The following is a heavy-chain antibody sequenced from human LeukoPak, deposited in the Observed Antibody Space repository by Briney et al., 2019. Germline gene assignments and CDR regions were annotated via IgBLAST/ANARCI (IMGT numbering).Heavy chain of an antibody. D-gene: IGHD6-13*01. CDR1: GFTVSSNY. J-gene: IGHJ6*02. CDR3: ARYSSPSEMFSYYYGMDV. Sequence: GRSLRLSCAASGFTVSSNYMSWVRQAPGKGLEWVSVIYSGGSTYYADSVKGRFTISRDNSKNTLYLQMNSLRAEDTAVYYCARYSSPSEMFSYYYGMDVWGQGTTVTVSS. V-gene: IGHV3-53*01. CDR2: IYSGGST.